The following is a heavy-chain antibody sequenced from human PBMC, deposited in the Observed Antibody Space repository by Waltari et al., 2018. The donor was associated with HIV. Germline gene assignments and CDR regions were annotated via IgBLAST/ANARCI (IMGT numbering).Heavy chain of an antibody. D-gene: IGHD3-3*01. J-gene: IGHJ4*02. CDR2: VNCISANI. CDR1: GFTFDEYG. Sequence: EVQLVESGGGLVQPGRSLRLSCATSGFTFDEYGMHWVRKAPEQGLGWVSCVNCISANIGDADSVEGRFTISSDNAKNSLYLQMNSLRPEDTALYYCAKATSSITIFGIVIGYLDDWGQGTLVTVSS. V-gene: IGHV3-9*01. CDR3: AKATSSITIFGIVIGYLDD.